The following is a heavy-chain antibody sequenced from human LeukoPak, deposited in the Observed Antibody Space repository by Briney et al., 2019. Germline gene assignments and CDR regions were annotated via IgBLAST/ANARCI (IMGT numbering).Heavy chain of an antibody. J-gene: IGHJ4*02. CDR1: GFTFRSYG. Sequence: GGSLRLSCETSGFTFRSYGMHWVRQAPGKGLEWVAYIAHHGSNKYYADSVKGRFTISRDNSKRTLYLQMNNLRADDTAVYYCAKDGSWSCTDWGQGALVTVSS. D-gene: IGHD2-8*02. V-gene: IGHV3-30*02. CDR2: IAHHGSNK. CDR3: AKDGSWSCTD.